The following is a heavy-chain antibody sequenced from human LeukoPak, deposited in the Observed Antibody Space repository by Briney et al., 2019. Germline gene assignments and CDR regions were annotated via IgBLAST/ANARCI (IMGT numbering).Heavy chain of an antibody. V-gene: IGHV3-23*01. CDR3: AKEVTVVVVAATLFDY. CDR1: GFTFSSYA. D-gene: IGHD2-15*01. Sequence: PGGSLRLSCAASGFTFSSYAMSWVRQAPGKGLEWVSAISGSGGSTYYADSVKGRFTISRDNSKNTLYLQMNSLRAEDTAVYYCAKEVTVVVVAATLFDYWGQRTLVTVSS. J-gene: IGHJ4*02. CDR2: ISGSGGST.